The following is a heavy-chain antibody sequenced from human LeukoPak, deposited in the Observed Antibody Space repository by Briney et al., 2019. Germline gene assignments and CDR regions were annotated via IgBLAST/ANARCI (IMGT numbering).Heavy chain of an antibody. D-gene: IGHD3-22*01. Sequence: SETLSLTCTVSGASITSSDYYWGWIRQPPGKGLQWIGSFYYVGATHYSPSLESRVTISVDMSNNQFSLNLGSVTAADTAVYYCARGVVVYDAFDIWGQGTMVTVSS. CDR1: GASITSSDYY. CDR3: ARGVVVYDAFDI. J-gene: IGHJ3*02. CDR2: FYYVGAT. V-gene: IGHV4-39*07.